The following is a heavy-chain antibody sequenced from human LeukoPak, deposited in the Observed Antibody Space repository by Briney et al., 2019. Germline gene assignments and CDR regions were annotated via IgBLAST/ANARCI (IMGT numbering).Heavy chain of an antibody. J-gene: IGHJ4*02. CDR2: ISYSGNT. CDR3: ARENNYFDY. Sequence: SETLSLTCAVYGGSFSGYYWSWIRQHPGQRLEWIGYISYSGNTNYNPSLMSRVTISVDTSKNQFSLKLNSVTAADTAVYYCARENNYFDYWGQGTLVTVSS. V-gene: IGHV4-59*01. CDR1: GGSFSGYY.